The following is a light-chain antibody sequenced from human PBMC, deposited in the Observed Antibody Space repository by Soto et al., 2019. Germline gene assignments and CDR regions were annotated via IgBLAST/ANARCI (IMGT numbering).Light chain of an antibody. CDR2: DAS. Sequence: EFVLTHSPGTLSLSPGERATLSCRASQTVRNNYLSWYQQKPGQAPRLLIYDASRRATGIPDRFSGGGSGTDFTLTISRLEPEDFAVYYCQQFSSYPLTFGGGTKVDIK. J-gene: IGKJ4*01. CDR1: QTVRNNY. V-gene: IGKV3-20*01. CDR3: QQFSSYPLT.